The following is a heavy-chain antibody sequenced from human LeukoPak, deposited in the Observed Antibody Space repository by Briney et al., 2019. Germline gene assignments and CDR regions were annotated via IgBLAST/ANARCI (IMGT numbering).Heavy chain of an antibody. CDR3: ARDLDRETTEGN. J-gene: IGHJ4*02. CDR1: GFTFSSYG. D-gene: IGHD4-17*01. Sequence: GGSLRLSCAASGFTFSSYGMHWVRQAPGKGLEWVAFIRYDGSNKHYADSVKGRFTISRDNAKNTLYLQMNSLRAEDTAVYYCARDLDRETTEGNWGQGTLVTVFS. V-gene: IGHV3-30*02. CDR2: IRYDGSNK.